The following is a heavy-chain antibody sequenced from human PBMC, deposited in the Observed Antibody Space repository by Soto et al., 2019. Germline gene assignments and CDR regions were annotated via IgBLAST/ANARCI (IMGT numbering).Heavy chain of an antibody. CDR2: IYYSGST. J-gene: IGHJ6*02. CDR1: GGSISSYC. D-gene: IGHD6-6*01. V-gene: IGHV4-59*01. Sequence: SETLSLTCTVAGGSISSYCWSWIRQPPGKGLEWIGYIYYSGSTNYNPSLKSRVTISVDTSKNQFSLKLSSVTAADTAVYYCAREYRSSLRPADYYYYGMDVWGQGTTVTVSS. CDR3: AREYRSSLRPADYYYYGMDV.